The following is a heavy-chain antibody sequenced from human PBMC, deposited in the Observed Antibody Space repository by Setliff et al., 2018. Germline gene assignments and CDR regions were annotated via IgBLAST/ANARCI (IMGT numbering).Heavy chain of an antibody. D-gene: IGHD5-12*01. V-gene: IGHV4-39*06. J-gene: IGHJ4*02. CDR2: IHGAGST. CDR1: GASVGSSQYY. CDR3: AKSNSGFDSGEC. Sequence: SETLSLTCTVSGASVGSSQYYWGWIRHLPGKGLEWIGTIHGAGSTYYNPSLVSRISMSADTSKSQFPLTLTSVTAADTAMYYCAKSNSGFDSGECWGQGTLVTVSS.